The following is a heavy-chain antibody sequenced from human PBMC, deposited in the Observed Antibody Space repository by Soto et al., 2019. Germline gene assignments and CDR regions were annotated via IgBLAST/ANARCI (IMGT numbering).Heavy chain of an antibody. J-gene: IGHJ4*02. Sequence: VQLVESGGGLVQPGRSLRLSCAASGFTFADYAMHWVQQAPGKGLEWVSGISWNSGSIGYADSVKGRFTISRDNAKNSLYLQMNSLRAEDTALYYCAKVHDYRTRGWYFDYRGQGTLVTVSS. V-gene: IGHV3-9*01. CDR2: ISWNSGSI. D-gene: IGHD4-17*01. CDR1: GFTFADYA. CDR3: AKVHDYRTRGWYFDY.